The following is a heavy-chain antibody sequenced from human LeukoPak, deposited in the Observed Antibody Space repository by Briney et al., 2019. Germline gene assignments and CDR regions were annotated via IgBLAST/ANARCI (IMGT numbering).Heavy chain of an antibody. Sequence: SVKVSCKASGGTFSSYAISWVRQAPGQGLEWMGGIIPILGIANYAQKFQGRVTITADKSTSTAYMELSSLRSEDTAVYYCAREIVVVPAAPVDYWGQGTLVTVSS. V-gene: IGHV1-69*10. J-gene: IGHJ4*02. CDR3: AREIVVVPAAPVDY. CDR2: IIPILGIA. D-gene: IGHD2-2*01. CDR1: GGTFSSYA.